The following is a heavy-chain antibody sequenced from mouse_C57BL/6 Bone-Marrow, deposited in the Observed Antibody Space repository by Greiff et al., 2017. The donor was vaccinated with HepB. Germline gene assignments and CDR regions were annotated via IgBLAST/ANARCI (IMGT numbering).Heavy chain of an antibody. J-gene: IGHJ4*01. CDR3: AITTVVAPCYAMDY. V-gene: IGHV1-81*01. CDR2: IYPRSGNT. Sequence: VKLMESGAELARPGASVKLSWKASGYTFTSYGISWVKQRTGQGLEWIGEIYPRSGNTYYHEKFKGKAPLTADKSSSTAYMELRSLTSEDSVVYFGAITTVVAPCYAMDYWGQGTSVTVSS. D-gene: IGHD1-1*01. CDR1: GYTFTSYG.